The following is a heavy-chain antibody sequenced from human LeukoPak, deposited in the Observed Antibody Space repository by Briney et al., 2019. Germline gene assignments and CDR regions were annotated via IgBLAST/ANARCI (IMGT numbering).Heavy chain of an antibody. V-gene: IGHV3-30*02. CDR3: AKTHYGGNFFDY. CDR1: GFTFSSYG. CDR2: IRYDGSNK. J-gene: IGHJ4*02. D-gene: IGHD4-23*01. Sequence: QPGGSLKLSSAASGFTFSSYGMHWVRQAPGKGREGVAFIRYDGSNKYYADSVKGRFTISRDNSKNTLYLQMNSLRAEDTAVYYCAKTHYGGNFFDYWGQGTLVTVSS.